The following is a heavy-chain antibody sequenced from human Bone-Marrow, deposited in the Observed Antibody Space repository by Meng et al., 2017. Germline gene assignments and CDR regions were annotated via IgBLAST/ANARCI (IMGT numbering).Heavy chain of an antibody. Sequence: QVQLVQSGAEVKKPGASVKVSCKASGYTFTSYAMSWVRQAPGQGLEWMGWINTNTGNPTYAQGFTGRFVFSLDTSVSTAYLQISSLKTEDTAVYYCARIVAAAGMIAWFDPWGQGTLVTVSS. CDR3: ARIVAAAGMIAWFDP. V-gene: IGHV7-4-1*02. D-gene: IGHD6-13*01. CDR2: INTNTGNP. CDR1: GYTFTSYA. J-gene: IGHJ5*02.